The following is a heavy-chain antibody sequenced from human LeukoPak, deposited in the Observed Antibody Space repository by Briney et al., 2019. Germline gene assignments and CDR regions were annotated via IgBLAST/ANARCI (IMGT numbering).Heavy chain of an antibody. J-gene: IGHJ1*01. V-gene: IGHV1-18*01. CDR3: ARDKAVTTELTQYFQH. Sequence: ASVKVSCKASGYTFTNYGVSWVRRAPGQGLEWMGWISAYNGYTNYAQKFQFRVTMTTDTSTSTAYMELRSLTSDDTAVYYCARDKAVTTELTQYFQHWGQGTLVTVSS. CDR1: GYTFTNYG. CDR2: ISAYNGYT. D-gene: IGHD4-11*01.